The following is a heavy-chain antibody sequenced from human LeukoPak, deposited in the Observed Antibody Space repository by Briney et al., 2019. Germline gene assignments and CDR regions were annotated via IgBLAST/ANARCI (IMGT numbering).Heavy chain of an antibody. Sequence: GASVKVSCKASGYTFTGYYMHWVRQAPGQGLEWMGWINPNSGGTNYAQKFQGRVTMTRDTSISTAYMELSRLRSDDTAVYYCARGLSGSYPLWDYWGQGTLVTVSS. D-gene: IGHD1-26*01. CDR2: INPNSGGT. CDR1: GYTFTGYY. V-gene: IGHV1-2*02. CDR3: ARGLSGSYPLWDY. J-gene: IGHJ4*02.